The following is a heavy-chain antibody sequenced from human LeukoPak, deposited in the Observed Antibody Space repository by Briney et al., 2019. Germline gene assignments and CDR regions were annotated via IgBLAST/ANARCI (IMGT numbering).Heavy chain of an antibody. D-gene: IGHD2-15*01. CDR1: GFTFSSYG. V-gene: IGHV3-33*01. Sequence: GGSLRLSCAASGFTFSSYGMHWVRQAPGKGLEWVAVIWYDGSNKYYADSVKGRFTISRDNSKSTLYLQMNSLRAEDTAVYYCARGYCSGGSCYDWFDPWGQGTLVTVSS. J-gene: IGHJ5*02. CDR3: ARGYCSGGSCYDWFDP. CDR2: IWYDGSNK.